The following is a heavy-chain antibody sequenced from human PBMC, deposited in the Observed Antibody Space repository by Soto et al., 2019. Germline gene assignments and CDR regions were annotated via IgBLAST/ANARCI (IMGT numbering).Heavy chain of an antibody. CDR3: ARFQGSSSSNYYYYGMDV. Sequence: QVQLVQSGAEVKKPGSSVKVSCKASGGTFSSYAISWVRQAPGQGLEWMGGIIPIFGTANYAQKFQGRVTITADESTSTAYMELSSLRSEDTAVYYCARFQGSSSSNYYYYGMDVWGQGTTVTVSS. D-gene: IGHD6-6*01. J-gene: IGHJ6*02. CDR1: GGTFSSYA. V-gene: IGHV1-69*01. CDR2: IIPIFGTA.